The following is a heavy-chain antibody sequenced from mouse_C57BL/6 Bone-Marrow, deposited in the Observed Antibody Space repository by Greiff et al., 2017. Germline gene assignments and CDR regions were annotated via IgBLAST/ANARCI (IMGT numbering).Heavy chain of an antibody. J-gene: IGHJ4*01. CDR3: ARNRVFHYYAMDY. CDR2: IYPRSGNT. Sequence: VQRVESGAELARPGASVKLSCKASGYTFTSYGISWVKQRTGQGLEWIGEIYPRSGNTYYNEKFKGKATLTADKSSSTAYMELRSLTSEDSAVYFCARNRVFHYYAMDYWGQGTSVTVSS. V-gene: IGHV1-81*01. CDR1: GYTFTSYG.